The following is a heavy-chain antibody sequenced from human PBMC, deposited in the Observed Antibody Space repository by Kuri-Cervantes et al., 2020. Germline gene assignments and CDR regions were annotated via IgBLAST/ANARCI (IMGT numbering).Heavy chain of an antibody. V-gene: IGHV3-33*08. Sequence: GGSLRLSCAASGFTFNSYGMHWVRRAPGKGLEWVAVIWYDGSNKYYADSVKGRFTISRDNSKNTLYLQMNSLRAEDTAVYYCARDRYSSGWSGDYYYYYGMDVWGQGTTVTVSS. CDR3: ARDRYSSGWSGDYYYYYGMDV. CDR1: GFTFNSYG. CDR2: IWYDGSNK. D-gene: IGHD6-19*01. J-gene: IGHJ6*02.